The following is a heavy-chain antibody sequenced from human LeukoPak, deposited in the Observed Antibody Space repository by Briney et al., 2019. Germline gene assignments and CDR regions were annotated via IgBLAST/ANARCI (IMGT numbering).Heavy chain of an antibody. CDR1: GFTFDDYA. V-gene: IGHV3-9*01. CDR3: AKDRYGSGGSMDV. D-gene: IGHD3-10*01. J-gene: IGHJ6*02. Sequence: GRSLRLSRAASGFTFDDYAMHWVRQAPGKGLEWVPGISWNSGSIGYADSVKGRFTISRDNAKNSLYPQMNSLRAEDTALYYCAKDRYGSGGSMDVWGQGTTVTVSS. CDR2: ISWNSGSI.